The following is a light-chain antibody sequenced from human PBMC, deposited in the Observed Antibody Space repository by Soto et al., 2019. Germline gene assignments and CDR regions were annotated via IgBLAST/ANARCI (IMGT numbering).Light chain of an antibody. CDR3: CSYAGNSLWV. CDR2: DVS. V-gene: IGLV2-11*01. J-gene: IGLJ3*02. Sequence: QSALTQPRSVSGSPGQSVTISCTGTSSDVGGYNYVFWYQQHPGKAPKLVIYDVSKRPSGVPDRFSGSKSGNTASLTISGLQAEDEADYYCCSYAGNSLWVFGGGTKLTVL. CDR1: SSDVGGYNY.